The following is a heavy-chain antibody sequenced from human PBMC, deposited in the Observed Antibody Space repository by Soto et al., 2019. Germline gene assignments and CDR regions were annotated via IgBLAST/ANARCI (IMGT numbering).Heavy chain of an antibody. Sequence: GGSLRLSCAASGFTFSSYSMNCVRQATGKGLECVSSISSSSRYIYYADSVKGRFTISRDNAKNSLYLQMNSLRAEDTAVYYCARDPPRYDSSGYYYGPWGQGNLVTVSS. J-gene: IGHJ4*02. D-gene: IGHD3-22*01. CDR3: ARDPPRYDSSGYYYGP. V-gene: IGHV3-21*01. CDR2: ISSSSRYI. CDR1: GFTFSSYS.